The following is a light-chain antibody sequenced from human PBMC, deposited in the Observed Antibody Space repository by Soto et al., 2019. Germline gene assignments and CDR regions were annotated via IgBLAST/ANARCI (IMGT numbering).Light chain of an antibody. J-gene: IGKJ3*01. CDR2: WAS. V-gene: IGKV4-1*01. CDR1: QSVLYSSNNANY. Sequence: DIVMTQSPDSLAVSLGERATINCKSSQSVLYSSNNANYLAWYQQKPGQPPKLVLYWASTRASGVPDRFSGSGSGTDFSLIISSLQAEDVAVYYCQQYYATPFTFGPGTKVDI. CDR3: QQYYATPFT.